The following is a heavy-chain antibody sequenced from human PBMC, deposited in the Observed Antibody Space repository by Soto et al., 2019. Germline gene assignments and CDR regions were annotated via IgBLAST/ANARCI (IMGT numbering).Heavy chain of an antibody. J-gene: IGHJ4*02. D-gene: IGHD3-9*01. CDR1: GGSFSGYY. Sequence: PSEPLSLTCAVYGGSFSGYYWSWIRQPPGKWLEWIGEINHSGSTNYNPSLKSRVTMSVDTSKNQFSLKLSSVTAADTAVYYCATLLRYFDWSPGYFDYWGQGTLVTVSS. V-gene: IGHV4-34*01. CDR3: ATLLRYFDWSPGYFDY. CDR2: INHSGST.